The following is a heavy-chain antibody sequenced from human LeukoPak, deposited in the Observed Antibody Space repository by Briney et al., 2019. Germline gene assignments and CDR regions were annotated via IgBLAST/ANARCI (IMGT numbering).Heavy chain of an antibody. CDR1: GGSSSGYY. J-gene: IGHJ4*02. V-gene: IGHV4-59*01. Sequence: PSETLSFTCAVYGGSSSGYYWSWIRQPPGKGLEWIGYIYYSGSTNYNPSLKSRVTISVDTSKNQFSLKLSSVTAADTAVYYCARSYCSGGSCYFDYWGQGTLVTVSS. D-gene: IGHD2-15*01. CDR3: ARSYCSGGSCYFDY. CDR2: IYYSGST.